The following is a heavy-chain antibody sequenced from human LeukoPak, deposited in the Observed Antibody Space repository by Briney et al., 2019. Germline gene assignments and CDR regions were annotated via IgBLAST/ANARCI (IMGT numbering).Heavy chain of an antibody. CDR3: TRHPHYYDSSGYYSS. CDR1: GFTFSGSA. CDR2: IRSKSNSYAT. J-gene: IGHJ4*02. Sequence: GGSLRLSCAASGFTFSGSAMHWVRQASGKGLEWVGRIRSKSNSYATAYAASVKGRFTISRDDSKNTAYLQMNSLKTEDTAVYYCTRHPHYYDSSGYYSSWGQGTLVTVSS. D-gene: IGHD3-22*01. V-gene: IGHV3-73*01.